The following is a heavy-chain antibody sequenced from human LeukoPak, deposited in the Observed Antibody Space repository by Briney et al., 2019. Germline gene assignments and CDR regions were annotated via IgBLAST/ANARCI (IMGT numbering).Heavy chain of an antibody. CDR1: GFTFRRYI. CDR3: AREMGVQHFDSSGYYFSAFDI. Sequence: GRSLRLSCSASGFTFRRYIIHWVRQAPGKGLEWLAVMSYDGSNKDYADSVKGRFTISRDNSKNTVYLQMNSLRAEDTAVYYCAREMGVQHFDSSGYYFSAFDIWGQGTVVTVSS. D-gene: IGHD3-22*01. V-gene: IGHV3-30*01. J-gene: IGHJ3*02. CDR2: MSYDGSNK.